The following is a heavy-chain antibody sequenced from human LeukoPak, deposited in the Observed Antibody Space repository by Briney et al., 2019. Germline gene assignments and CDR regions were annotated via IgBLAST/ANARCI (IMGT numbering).Heavy chain of an antibody. J-gene: IGHJ6*03. D-gene: IGHD1-26*01. CDR2: IYYSGSI. Sequence: SETLSLTCTVSGGSISTSSYYWGWVRQPPGKGLEWIGYIYYSGSIYYNPSLKSRVTMSVDTSKNQFSLKLSSVTAVDTALYYCARTVGATGYYYMDVWGKGTTVTVSS. V-gene: IGHV4-39*07. CDR1: GGSISTSSYY. CDR3: ARTVGATGYYYMDV.